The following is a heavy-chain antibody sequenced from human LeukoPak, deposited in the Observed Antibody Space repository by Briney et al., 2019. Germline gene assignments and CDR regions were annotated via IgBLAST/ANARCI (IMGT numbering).Heavy chain of an antibody. CDR3: ARDPYRSIRYYDSSGYYPTDYYYGMDV. Sequence: SETLSLTCTVSGGSISSYYWSWIRQPPGKGLEWIGYIYYSGSTNYNPSLKSRVTISVDTSKNQFSLKLSSVTAADTAVYYCARDPYRSIRYYDSSGYYPTDYYYGMDVWGQGTTVTVSS. D-gene: IGHD3-22*01. CDR1: GGSISSYY. V-gene: IGHV4-59*01. J-gene: IGHJ6*02. CDR2: IYYSGST.